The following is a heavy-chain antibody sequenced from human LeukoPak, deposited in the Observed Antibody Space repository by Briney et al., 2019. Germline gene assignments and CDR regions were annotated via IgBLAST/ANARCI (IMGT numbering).Heavy chain of an antibody. CDR2: INPNSGGT. CDR3: AKSVIAEKGDDAFDI. V-gene: IGHV1-2*02. D-gene: IGHD3-22*01. J-gene: IGHJ3*02. Sequence: ASVKVSCKASGYTFTGYYMHWVRQAPGQGLEWMGWINPNSGGTNYAQKFQGRVTMTRDTSISTAYMELSRLRSDDTAVYYCAKSVIAEKGDDAFDIWGQGTMVTVSS. CDR1: GYTFTGYY.